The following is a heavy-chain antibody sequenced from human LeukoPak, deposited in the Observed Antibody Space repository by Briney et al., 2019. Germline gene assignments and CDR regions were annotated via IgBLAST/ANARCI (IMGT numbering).Heavy chain of an antibody. CDR3: ARRPYRSGWYYFDY. CDR2: IYYSGST. CDR1: GGSISSSSYY. Sequence: PSETLSLTCTVSGGSISSSSYYWGWIRQPPGKGLEWIGSIYYSGSTYYNPSLKSRVTISVDTSKNQFSLKLSSVTAADTAVYYCARRPYRSGWYYFDYWGQGTLVTVSS. D-gene: IGHD6-19*01. J-gene: IGHJ4*02. V-gene: IGHV4-39*01.